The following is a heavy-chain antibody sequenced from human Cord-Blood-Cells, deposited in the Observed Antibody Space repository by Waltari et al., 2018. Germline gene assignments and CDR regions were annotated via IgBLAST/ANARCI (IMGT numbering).Heavy chain of an antibody. CDR2: IIPIFGTA. J-gene: IGHJ6*02. Sequence: ASGGTFSSYAISWVRQAPGQGLEWMGGIIPIFGTANYAQKFQGRVTITADESTSTAYMELSSLRSEDTAVYYCARFSDRTAALYYGMDVWGQGTTVTVSS. D-gene: IGHD6-13*01. CDR3: ARFSDRTAALYYGMDV. V-gene: IGHV1-69*01. CDR1: GGTFSSYA.